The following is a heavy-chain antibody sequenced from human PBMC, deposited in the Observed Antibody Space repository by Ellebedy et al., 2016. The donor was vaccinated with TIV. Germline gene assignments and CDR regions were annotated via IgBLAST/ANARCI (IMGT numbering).Heavy chain of an antibody. CDR3: ARDRGTSGFYY. V-gene: IGHV3-23*01. D-gene: IGHD2-2*01. CDR2: IGGRGGDT. Sequence: GESLKISCETSGFNFSTYGMNWVRQAPGKGLEWVSAIGGRGGDTYYADSVRGRFTISRDNSNNALFLQMDRLRAGDTALYYCARDRGTSGFYYWGRGTRVTVSS. J-gene: IGHJ4*02. CDR1: GFNFSTYG.